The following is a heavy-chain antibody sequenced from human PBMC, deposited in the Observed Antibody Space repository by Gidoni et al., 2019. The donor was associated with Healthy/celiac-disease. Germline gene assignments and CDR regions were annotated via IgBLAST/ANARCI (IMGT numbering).Heavy chain of an antibody. CDR3: ARDSSGSEEPFDL. Sequence: QVQLVQSGAEVKKPGASVKVSCKASGYTFTDNYMHWVRQAPGQGLEWMGGINPNSGGTNYAQKFQGRVTMTRDTSISTAYMELSRLRSDDTAVYYCARDSSGSEEPFDLWGRGTLVTVSS. J-gene: IGHJ2*01. CDR2: INPNSGGT. D-gene: IGHD3-22*01. V-gene: IGHV1-2*02. CDR1: GYTFTDNY.